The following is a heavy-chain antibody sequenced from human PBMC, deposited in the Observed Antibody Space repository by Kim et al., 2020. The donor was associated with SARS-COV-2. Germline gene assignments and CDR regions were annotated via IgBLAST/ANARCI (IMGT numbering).Heavy chain of an antibody. CDR2: IYYSGST. V-gene: IGHV4-59*08. CDR1: GGSLNSYY. D-gene: IGHD3-10*01. Sequence: SETLSLTCTVSGGSLNSYYWNWIRQPPGKGLEWIGYIYYSGSTHYNPSLKSRVTISVDTSKNQFSLRLSSVTATDTAVYYCARSAGGSPVFDYWGQGTLVAVSS. CDR3: ARSAGGSPVFDY. J-gene: IGHJ4*02.